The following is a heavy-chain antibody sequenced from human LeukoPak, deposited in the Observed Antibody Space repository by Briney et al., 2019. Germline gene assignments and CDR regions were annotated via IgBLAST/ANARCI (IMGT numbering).Heavy chain of an antibody. J-gene: IGHJ4*02. CDR1: GFTFSSYS. Sequence: GGSLRLSCAASGFTFSSYSMNWVRQAPGKGLEWVSSISSSSSYIYYADSVKGRFTISRDNAKNSLYLQMNSLRAEDTAVYYCARDRLLDYYDSSGLSGYWGQGTLVTVSS. V-gene: IGHV3-21*01. D-gene: IGHD3-22*01. CDR3: ARDRLLDYYDSSGLSGY. CDR2: ISSSSSYI.